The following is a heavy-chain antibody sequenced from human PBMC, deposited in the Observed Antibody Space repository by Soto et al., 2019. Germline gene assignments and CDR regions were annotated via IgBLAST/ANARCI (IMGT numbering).Heavy chain of an antibody. CDR1: GYTFTGYY. CDR2: INPNSGGT. V-gene: IGHV1-2*04. Sequence: ASVKVSCKASGYTFTGYYMHWVRQAPGQGLEWMGWINPNSGGTNYAQKFQGWVTMTRDTSISTAYMELNSLRAEDTAVYYRAKVPDSSSWCFDYWGQGTLVTVSS. CDR3: AKVPDSSSWCFDY. D-gene: IGHD6-13*01. J-gene: IGHJ4*02.